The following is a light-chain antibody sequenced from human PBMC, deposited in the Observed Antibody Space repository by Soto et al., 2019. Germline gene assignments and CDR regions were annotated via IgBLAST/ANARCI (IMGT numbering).Light chain of an antibody. Sequence: QLVLTQPPSVSGAPGQRVTISCTGSSSNIGAGYDVHWYQQLPGTAPKLLIYGNSNRPSGVPDRFSGSKSGTSASLAITGLQAEDEADYYCQSYDSSLSRVFGTGTKPTVL. J-gene: IGLJ1*01. CDR2: GNS. CDR3: QSYDSSLSRV. CDR1: SSNIGAGYD. V-gene: IGLV1-40*01.